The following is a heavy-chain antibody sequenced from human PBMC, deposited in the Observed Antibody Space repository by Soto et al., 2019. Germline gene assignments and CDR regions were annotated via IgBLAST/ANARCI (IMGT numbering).Heavy chain of an antibody. Sequence: PVGSLRLSCAAAGFDFEDYAMHWVRQVPGKGLEWVSLTNSDGTDSYYMDSVKGRFTISRDNAKSTLYLQMNSLRAEDTAVYYCARPLDADSSGYYYGDAFDICGQGTMVTVSS. V-gene: IGHV3-43D*04. CDR3: ARPLDADSSGYYYGDAFDI. D-gene: IGHD3-22*01. J-gene: IGHJ3*02. CDR2: TNSDGTDS. CDR1: GFDFEDYA.